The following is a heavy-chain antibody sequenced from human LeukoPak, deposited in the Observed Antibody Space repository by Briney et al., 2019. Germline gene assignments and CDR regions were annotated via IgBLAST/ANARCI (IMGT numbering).Heavy chain of an antibody. D-gene: IGHD6-13*01. CDR3: ARSYSSPNWFDP. J-gene: IGHJ5*02. CDR2: INSDGSST. CDR1: GFTFSSYW. Sequence: GGSLRLSCAASGFTFSSYWMHWVRQAPGKGLVWVSRINSDGSSTSYADSVKGRFTISRDTAKNTLYLQTNSLRAEDTAVYYCARSYSSPNWFDPWGQGTLVTVSS. V-gene: IGHV3-74*01.